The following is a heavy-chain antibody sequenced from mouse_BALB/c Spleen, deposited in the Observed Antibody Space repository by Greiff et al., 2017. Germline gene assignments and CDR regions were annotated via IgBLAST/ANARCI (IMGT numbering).Heavy chain of an antibody. CDR2: IDPENGDT. D-gene: IGHD2-12*01. J-gene: IGHJ2*01. CDR1: GFNIKDYY. CDR3: NAVLRPVDY. V-gene: IGHV14-4*02. Sequence: VQLQQSGAELVRSGASVKLSCTASGFNIKDYYMHWVKQRPEQGLEWIGWIDPENGDTEYAPKFQGKATMTADTSSNTAYLQLSSLTSEDTAVYYGNAVLRPVDYWGQGTTLTVSS.